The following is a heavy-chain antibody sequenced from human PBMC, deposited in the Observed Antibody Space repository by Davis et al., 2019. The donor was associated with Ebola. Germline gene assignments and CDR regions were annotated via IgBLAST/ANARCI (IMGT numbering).Heavy chain of an antibody. CDR3: ASGLVRGESYWYFDL. CDR1: GGTFSSYA. V-gene: IGHV1-69*10. Sequence: SVKVSCKASGGTFSSYAISWVRQAPGQGLEWMGGIIPILGIANYAQKFQGRVTITADKPTSTAYMELSSLRSEDTAVYYCASGLVRGESYWYFDLWGRGTLVTVSS. CDR2: IIPILGIA. J-gene: IGHJ2*01. D-gene: IGHD6-6*01.